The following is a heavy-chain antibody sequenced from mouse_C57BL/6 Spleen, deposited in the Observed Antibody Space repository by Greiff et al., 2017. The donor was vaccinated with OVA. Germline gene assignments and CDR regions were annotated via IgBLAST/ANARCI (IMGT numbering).Heavy chain of an antibody. CDR3: ARGDYYGSSYEWYFDV. D-gene: IGHD1-1*01. V-gene: IGHV1-64*01. Sequence: QVQLKQPGAELVKPGASVKLSCKASGYTFTSYWMHWVKQRPGQGLEWIGMIHPNSGSTNYNEKFKSKATLTVDKSSSTAYMQLSSLTSEDSAVYYCARGDYYGSSYEWYFDVWGTGTTVTVSS. CDR2: IHPNSGST. CDR1: GYTFTSYW. J-gene: IGHJ1*03.